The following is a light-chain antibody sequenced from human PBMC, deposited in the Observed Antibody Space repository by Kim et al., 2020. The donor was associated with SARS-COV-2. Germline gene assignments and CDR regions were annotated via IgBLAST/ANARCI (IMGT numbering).Light chain of an antibody. CDR1: KLGDKY. V-gene: IGLV3-1*01. CDR3: QAWDSSTVV. CDR2: QDS. Sequence: LTPGQTASITCSGDKLGDKYACWYQQKPGQSPVLVIYQDSKRPSGIPERFSGSNSGNTATLTISGTQAMDEADYYCQAWDSSTVVFGGGTQLTVL. J-gene: IGLJ2*01.